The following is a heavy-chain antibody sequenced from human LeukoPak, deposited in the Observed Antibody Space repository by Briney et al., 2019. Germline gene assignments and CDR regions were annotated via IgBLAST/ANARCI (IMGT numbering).Heavy chain of an antibody. CDR3: ARRGIAAAFYGMDV. Sequence: ASVKVSCKASGYTFTSYAMHWVRQAPGQRPEWMGWINAGNGNTKYSQKFQGRVTITRDTSASTAYMELSSLRSEDTAVYYCARRGIAAAFYGMDVWGQGTTVTVSS. J-gene: IGHJ6*02. CDR1: GYTFTSYA. D-gene: IGHD6-13*01. CDR2: INAGNGNT. V-gene: IGHV1-3*01.